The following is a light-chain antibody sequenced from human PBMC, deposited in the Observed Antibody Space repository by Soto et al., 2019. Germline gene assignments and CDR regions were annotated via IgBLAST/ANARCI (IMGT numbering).Light chain of an antibody. CDR3: QQYGPSPPYT. V-gene: IGKV3-20*01. Sequence: EVVLTQSPGILSLSPGERATLSCRASRSFASSYLAWYQQKPGQAPRLLIYAASIRATGIPDRFSGSGSGTDFTLTISRLEPEASAVYFCQQYGPSPPYTFGQGNKLEIK. CDR2: AAS. J-gene: IGKJ2*01. CDR1: RSFASSY.